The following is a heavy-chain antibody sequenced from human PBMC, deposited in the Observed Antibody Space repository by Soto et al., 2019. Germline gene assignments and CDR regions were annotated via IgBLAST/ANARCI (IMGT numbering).Heavy chain of an antibody. CDR2: ISNSGSTI. CDR1: GFTFSDHY. Sequence: QVQLVESGGGLVKPGESLRLSCAASGFTFSDHYVTWIRQAPGKGLEWVSYISNSGSTIYYADSVKGRFTISRDNAENSLYLQMNSLRAEDKAVYYCARVGEMTYTDWGQGTLVTVSS. D-gene: IGHD3-3*01. J-gene: IGHJ4*02. V-gene: IGHV3-11*01. CDR3: ARVGEMTYTD.